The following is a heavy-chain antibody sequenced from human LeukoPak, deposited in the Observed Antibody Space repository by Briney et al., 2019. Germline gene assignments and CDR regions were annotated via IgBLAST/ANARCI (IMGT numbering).Heavy chain of an antibody. Sequence: PGRSLRLSCAASGFTFSSYAMHWVRQAPGKGLEWVAVISYDGSNKYYADSVKGRFTISRDNSKNTLYLQMNSLRAEDTAVYYCAKSPGYYYYGMDVWGQGTTVTVSS. CDR3: AKSPGYYYYGMDV. V-gene: IGHV3-30*18. CDR2: ISYDGSNK. CDR1: GFTFSSYA. J-gene: IGHJ6*02.